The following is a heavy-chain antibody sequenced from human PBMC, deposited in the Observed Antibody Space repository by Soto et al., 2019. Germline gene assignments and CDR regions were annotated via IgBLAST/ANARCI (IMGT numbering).Heavy chain of an antibody. CDR1: GFPLSARGVG. CDR2: IYWHDDK. V-gene: IGHV2-5*01. CDR3: ANSPWGAAPDY. Sequence: QITLKESGPTLVKPTETLTLTCTVSGFPLSARGVGVGWIRQPPGKALEWLAIIYWHDDKRYSPSLKSRLTNTKDTSKNQVVLSMTNTDPVDTAKYYCANSPWGAAPDYWGQGTLVTVSS. D-gene: IGHD3-16*01. J-gene: IGHJ4*02.